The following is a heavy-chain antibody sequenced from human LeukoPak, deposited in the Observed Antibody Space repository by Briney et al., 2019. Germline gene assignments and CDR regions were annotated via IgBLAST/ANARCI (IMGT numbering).Heavy chain of an antibody. J-gene: IGHJ3*02. CDR2: IYYSGNT. V-gene: IGHV4-39*01. Sequence: SETLSLTCTVSGGSISSSSYYWGWIRQPPGKGLEWIGNIYYSGNTYYNPSLKSRVTISVDTSKNQFSLNLSSVTAADTAVYYCARHVGLGDAFDIWGQGTMVTVSS. D-gene: IGHD3-16*01. CDR1: GGSISSSSYY. CDR3: ARHVGLGDAFDI.